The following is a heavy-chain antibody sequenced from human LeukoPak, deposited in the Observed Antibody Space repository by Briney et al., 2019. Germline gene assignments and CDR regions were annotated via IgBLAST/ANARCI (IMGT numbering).Heavy chain of an antibody. D-gene: IGHD4-17*01. CDR3: ARRRLRPTNWFDP. CDR1: GGSFSGYY. V-gene: IGHV4-34*01. Sequence: PSETLSLTCAVYGGSFSGYYWSWICQPPGKGLEWIGEINHSGSANYNPSLKSRVTISVDTSKNQFSLKLSSVTAADTAVYYCARRRLRPTNWFDPWGQGTLVTVSS. CDR2: INHSGSA. J-gene: IGHJ5*02.